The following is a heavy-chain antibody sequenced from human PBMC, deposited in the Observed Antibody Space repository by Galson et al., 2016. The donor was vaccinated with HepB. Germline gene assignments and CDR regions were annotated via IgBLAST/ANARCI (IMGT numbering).Heavy chain of an antibody. V-gene: IGHV4-4*02. J-gene: IGHJ4*02. CDR1: GGSLSTNNW. D-gene: IGHD6-13*01. CDR2: IHHTGLS. CDR3: AREAPADYFDY. Sequence: SETLSLTCAVSGGSLSTNNWWSWVRQPPGKGLEWIGQIHHTGLSYFNPSLKGRVTMSVDKSSNQVSLKLSSVPAADTAVYYCAREAPADYFDYWGRGTLVTVSS.